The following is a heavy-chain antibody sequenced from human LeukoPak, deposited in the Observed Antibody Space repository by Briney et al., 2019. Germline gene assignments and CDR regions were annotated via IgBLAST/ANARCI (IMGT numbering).Heavy chain of an antibody. CDR2: FYHSGST. Sequence: SETLSLTCTVSGYFIRSGFYWGWIRQPPGKGLEWIGSFYHSGSTYYNPSLKSRVTISVDTSKNQFSLKLSSVTAADTAVYYCARVRASIAARPRRLNWFDPWGQGTLVTVSS. CDR1: GYFIRSGFY. CDR3: ARVRASIAARPRRLNWFDP. D-gene: IGHD6-6*01. V-gene: IGHV4-38-2*02. J-gene: IGHJ5*02.